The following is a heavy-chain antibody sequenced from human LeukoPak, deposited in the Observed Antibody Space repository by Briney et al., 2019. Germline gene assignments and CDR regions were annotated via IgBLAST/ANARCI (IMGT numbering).Heavy chain of an antibody. V-gene: IGHV3-74*01. J-gene: IGHJ4*02. D-gene: IGHD2-2*01. Sequence: GGSLRLSCAASGFTFSSYWMHWVRQAPGKGLVWVSRINTNGSFTRYADSVKGRFTISRDNAKNTLYLQMNSLRAEDTAVYFCARERKSSTSMDYWGQGTLVTVSS. CDR3: ARERKSSTSMDY. CDR1: GFTFSSYW. CDR2: INTNGSFT.